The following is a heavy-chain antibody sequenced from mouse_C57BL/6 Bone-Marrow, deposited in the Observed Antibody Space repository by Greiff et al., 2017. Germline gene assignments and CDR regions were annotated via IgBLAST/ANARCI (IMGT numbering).Heavy chain of an antibody. V-gene: IGHV3-6*01. CDR3: AREGIYYYGPNWYFDV. CDR1: GYSITSGYY. Sequence: DVKLQESGPGLVKPSQSLSLTCSVTGYSITSGYYWNWIRQFPGNKLEWMGYISYDGSNNYNPSLKNRISITRDTSKNQFFLKLNSVTTEDTATYYCAREGIYYYGPNWYFDVWGTGTTVTVSS. CDR2: ISYDGSN. J-gene: IGHJ1*03. D-gene: IGHD1-1*01.